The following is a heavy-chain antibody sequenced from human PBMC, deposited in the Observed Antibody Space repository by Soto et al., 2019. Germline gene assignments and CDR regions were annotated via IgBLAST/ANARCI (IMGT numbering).Heavy chain of an antibody. CDR2: IYSGGNT. J-gene: IGHJ3*02. CDR1: GFTVSSNH. Sequence: VQLVESGGGLVQPGGSLRLSCAASGFTVSSNHMSWVRQAPGKGLEWVSVIYSGGNTYYADSVKGRFTISRDTSKNTVSLQMNSLRAEDTAVYYCARGLVRGVSAFDICGQGTMVTVSS. CDR3: ARGLVRGVSAFDI. D-gene: IGHD3-10*01. V-gene: IGHV3-66*01.